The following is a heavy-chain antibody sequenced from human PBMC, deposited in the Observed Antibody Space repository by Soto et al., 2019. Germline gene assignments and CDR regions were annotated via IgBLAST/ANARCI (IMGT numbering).Heavy chain of an antibody. V-gene: IGHV3-21*01. Sequence: GESLKISCAASGFTFSSYSMNWVRQAPGKGLEWVSSISSSSSYIYYADSVKGRFTISRDNAKNSLYLQMNSLRAEDTAVYYCARDHLYSGSRGWFDPWGQGTLVTVSS. CDR2: ISSSSSYI. CDR3: ARDHLYSGSRGWFDP. D-gene: IGHD1-26*01. CDR1: GFTFSSYS. J-gene: IGHJ5*02.